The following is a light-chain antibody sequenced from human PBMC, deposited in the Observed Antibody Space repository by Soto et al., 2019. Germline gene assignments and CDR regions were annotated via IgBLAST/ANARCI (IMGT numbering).Light chain of an antibody. J-gene: IGLJ2*01. V-gene: IGLV2-11*01. CDR2: DVS. Sequence: QSALTQPRSVSGSPGQSVTISCTGTSSDVGGYNFVSWYQQHPGKAPKLMIYDVSKRPSGVPDRFSGSKSGNTASLTISGLQAEDEADYYCCSYAGSYGGLFGGGTKVTVL. CDR3: CSYAGSYGGL. CDR1: SSDVGGYNF.